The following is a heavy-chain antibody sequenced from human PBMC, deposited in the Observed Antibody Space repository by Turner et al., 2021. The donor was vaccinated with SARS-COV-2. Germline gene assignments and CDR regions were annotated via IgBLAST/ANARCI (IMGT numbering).Heavy chain of an antibody. CDR2: INYSGRT. CDR1: GASIGRRRNY. J-gene: IGHJ5*02. Sequence: QLQLQESGPGLVKASETLSLPCTVSGASIGRRRNYLGWIRQPPGKGLEWIGSINYSGRTYYKSSVKSRVTISVDTSKNQISLKLSTVTAADTAKYYCARHDSRITNIIVVPRNWFDPWGQGTLVTVSS. D-gene: IGHD3-22*01. CDR3: ARHDSRITNIIVVPRNWFDP. V-gene: IGHV4-39*01.